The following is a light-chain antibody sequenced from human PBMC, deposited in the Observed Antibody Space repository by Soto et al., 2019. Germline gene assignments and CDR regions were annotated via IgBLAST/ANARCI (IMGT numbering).Light chain of an antibody. J-gene: IGKJ4*01. CDR1: QRIIAF. CDR3: QQSYRLPLT. CDR2: SAS. V-gene: IGKV1-39*01. Sequence: DIQMTQSPSSVSAFVGEIVTITCHASQRIIAFLHWYHQKPGKAPKLLIYSASYLQSGVPSNFSGSGSGTDFTLSIVTLQPEDSGTYFCQQSYRLPLTFGGGTKVEI.